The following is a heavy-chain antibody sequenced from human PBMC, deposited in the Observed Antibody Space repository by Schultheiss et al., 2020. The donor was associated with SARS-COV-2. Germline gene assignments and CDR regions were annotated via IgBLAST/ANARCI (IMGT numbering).Heavy chain of an antibody. D-gene: IGHD5-12*01. CDR3: ARVASGPIDY. CDR1: GFTFSSYA. CDR2: ISYDGSNK. J-gene: IGHJ4*02. Sequence: GGSLRLSCAASGFTFSSYAMHWVRQAPGKGLEWVAVISYDGSNKYYADSVMGRFTISRDNSKNTLYLQMNSLRAEDTAVYYCARVASGPIDYWGQGTLVTVSS. V-gene: IGHV3-30*07.